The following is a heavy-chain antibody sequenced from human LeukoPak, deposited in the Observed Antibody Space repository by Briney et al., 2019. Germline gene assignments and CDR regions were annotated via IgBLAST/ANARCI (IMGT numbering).Heavy chain of an antibody. J-gene: IGHJ3*02. D-gene: IGHD1-14*01. CDR2: ISAYNGNT. CDR1: GYTFSSYG. Sequence: GASVKVSCKASGYTFSSYGISWVRQAPGQGLEWMGWISAYNGNTNYAQKFQGRVTMTRDTSISTAYMELSSLRSEDTAVYYCARQTGTNALDIWGQGTMVTVSS. V-gene: IGHV1-18*01. CDR3: ARQTGTNALDI.